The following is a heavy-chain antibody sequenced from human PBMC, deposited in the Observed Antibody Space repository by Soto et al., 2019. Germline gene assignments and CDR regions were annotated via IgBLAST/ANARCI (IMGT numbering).Heavy chain of an antibody. D-gene: IGHD1-26*01. V-gene: IGHV3-74*01. J-gene: IGHJ6*02. CDR1: GFSLSNNW. CDR2: INSDGRST. Sequence: EVQLVESGGGLVQPGGSLKLSCAASGFSLSNNWMHWVRQDPEKGLVWVSRINSDGRSTSYADSVKGRFTISRDNAKNTLYLHMDSLRADDTAVYYCARGGRYRENYYFGMDVWGQGTTVTVSS. CDR3: ARGGRYRENYYFGMDV.